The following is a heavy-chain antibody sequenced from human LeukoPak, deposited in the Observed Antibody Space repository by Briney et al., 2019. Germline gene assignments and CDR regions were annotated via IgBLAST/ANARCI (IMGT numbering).Heavy chain of an antibody. D-gene: IGHD2-15*01. CDR1: GFTFSSYG. J-gene: IGHJ4*02. V-gene: IGHV3-33*01. CDR3: ARSPYCSGGSCYSEDRYFDY. Sequence: GGSLRLSCAASGFTFSSYGMHWVRQAPGKGLEWVAVIWYDGSNTYYADSVKGRFTISRDNSKNTLYLQINSLRAEDTAVYYCARSPYCSGGSCYSEDRYFDYWGQGTLVTVPS. CDR2: IWYDGSNT.